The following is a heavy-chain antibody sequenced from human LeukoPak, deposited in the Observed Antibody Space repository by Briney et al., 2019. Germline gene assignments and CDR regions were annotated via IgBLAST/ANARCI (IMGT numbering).Heavy chain of an antibody. D-gene: IGHD2-15*01. CDR1: GFTLSDYY. J-gene: IGHJ4*02. CDR2: ISSSSSYT. Sequence: PGGSLRLSCAASGFTLSDYYMSWIRQAPGKGLEWVSYISSSSSYTNYADSVKGRFTISRDNAKNSLYLQMNSLRAEDTAVYYCARQQRYCSGGSCYLLDYWGQGTLVTVSS. V-gene: IGHV3-11*03. CDR3: ARQQRYCSGGSCYLLDY.